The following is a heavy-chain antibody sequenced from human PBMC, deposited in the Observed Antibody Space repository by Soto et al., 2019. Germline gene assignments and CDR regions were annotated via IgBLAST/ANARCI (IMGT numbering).Heavy chain of an antibody. V-gene: IGHV3-15*07. D-gene: IGHD5-12*01. Sequence: GGSLRLSCAASGFILSDAWMYWVRQAPGKGLECVGLIRSKTDGGATDYAAPVKGRFTISRDDSKNTLYLQMNSLRTEDTAVYYCATLYRLDPWGQGTLVTVSS. CDR1: GFILSDAW. CDR3: ATLYRLDP. CDR2: IRSKTDGGAT. J-gene: IGHJ5*02.